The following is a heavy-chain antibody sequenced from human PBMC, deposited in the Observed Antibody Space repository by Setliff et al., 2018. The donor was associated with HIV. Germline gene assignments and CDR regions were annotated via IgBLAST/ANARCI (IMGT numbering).Heavy chain of an antibody. Sequence: PSETLSLTCTVSGDSISSSAYYWGWIRQPPGKGLEWIGSIYYSGSTYYSPSLRSRVTISVDRSKNQFSLRLSSVTAADTAVYYCARGYSSGWTGYFDYWGQGTLVTSPQ. V-gene: IGHV4-39*07. D-gene: IGHD6-19*01. CDR1: GDSISSSAYY. J-gene: IGHJ4*02. CDR2: IYYSGST. CDR3: ARGYSSGWTGYFDY.